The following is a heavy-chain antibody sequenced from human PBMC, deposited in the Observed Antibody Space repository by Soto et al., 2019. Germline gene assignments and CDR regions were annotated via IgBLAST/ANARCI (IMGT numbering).Heavy chain of an antibody. CDR2: SSNSGTFA. Sequence: GGSLRLSCAASGFTFSDYYMSWVRQAPGRGLEWISYSSNSGTFARYATSVKGRFSISRDNAKNSLYLRVNSLRAEDTAVYYCARALRNSGWYFDHWGQGTLVTLSS. J-gene: IGHJ4*02. CDR3: ARALRNSGWYFDH. CDR1: GFTFSDYY. D-gene: IGHD6-25*01. V-gene: IGHV3-11*05.